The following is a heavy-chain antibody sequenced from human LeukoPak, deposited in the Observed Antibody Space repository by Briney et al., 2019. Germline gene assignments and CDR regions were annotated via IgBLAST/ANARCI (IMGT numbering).Heavy chain of an antibody. CDR2: IYYSGST. D-gene: IGHD3-10*01. CDR3: ARAIKTTMVRGVPRDYYYYMDV. Sequence: TSETLSLTCTVSGGSISSYYWSWIRQPPGKGLEWIGYIYYSGSTNYNPSLKSRVTISVDTSKDQFSLKLSSVTAADTAVYYCARAIKTTMVRGVPRDYYYYMDVWGKGTTVTVSS. CDR1: GGSISSYY. V-gene: IGHV4-59*01. J-gene: IGHJ6*03.